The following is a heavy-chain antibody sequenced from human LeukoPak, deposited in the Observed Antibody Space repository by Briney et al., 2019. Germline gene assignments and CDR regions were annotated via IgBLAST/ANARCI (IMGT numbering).Heavy chain of an antibody. CDR2: IVPIFGTT. Sequence: ASVKVSCKASGDTLSTYAMIWVRQAPGQGLEWMGGIVPIFGTTKYAQRFQGRVAITTDDSTSTVYVELSSLRSEDTAIYYCARGSPGGTLLSASDDWGQGTLVTVSS. J-gene: IGHJ4*02. V-gene: IGHV1-69*05. CDR3: ARGSPGGTLLSASDD. D-gene: IGHD1-14*01. CDR1: GDTLSTYA.